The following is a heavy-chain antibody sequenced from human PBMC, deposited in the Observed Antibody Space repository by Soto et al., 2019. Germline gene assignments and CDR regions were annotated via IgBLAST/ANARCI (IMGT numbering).Heavy chain of an antibody. J-gene: IGHJ6*02. D-gene: IGHD6-13*01. CDR1: GFTFSSYG. CDR3: ARDSIAAAGHYYGMDV. Sequence: GGSLRLSCAASGFTFSSYGMHWVRQAPGKGLEWVAVIWYDGSNKYYADSVKGRFTISRDNSKNTLYLQMNSLRAEDTAVYYCARDSIAAAGHYYGMDVWGQGTTVTVSS. V-gene: IGHV3-33*01. CDR2: IWYDGSNK.